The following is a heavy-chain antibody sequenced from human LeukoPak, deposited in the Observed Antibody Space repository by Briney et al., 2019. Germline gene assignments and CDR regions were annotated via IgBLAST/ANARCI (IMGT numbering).Heavy chain of an antibody. CDR3: ARDRGDTAMIN. CDR2: IYYSGST. D-gene: IGHD5-18*01. CDR1: GGSISSGSYY. Sequence: PSQTLSLTCTVSGGSISSGSYYWSWIRQPPGKGLEWIGYIYYSGSTNYNPSLKSRVTISVDRSNNQFSLKLNSVTAADTAVYYCARDRGDTAMINWGQGTQVTVSS. V-gene: IGHV4-61*01. J-gene: IGHJ4*02.